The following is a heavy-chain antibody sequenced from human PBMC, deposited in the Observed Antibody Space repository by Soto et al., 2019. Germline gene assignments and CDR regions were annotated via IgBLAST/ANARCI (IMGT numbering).Heavy chain of an antibody. CDR1: GFSLSTCGVG. CDR3: AHRVPGSATAWDTGIFDY. V-gene: IGHV2-5*02. D-gene: IGHD3-10*01. Sequence: SGPTLVNPTQPLTLTCTFSGFSLSTCGVGVGWIRQSPGKALEWLAFIYWDDDKRDNPSLKSRLTSTKVTSQNLVVLIMAHMDSVDTGTYFCAHRVPGSATAWDTGIFDYWGQGTLVTVSS. J-gene: IGHJ4*02. CDR2: IYWDDDK.